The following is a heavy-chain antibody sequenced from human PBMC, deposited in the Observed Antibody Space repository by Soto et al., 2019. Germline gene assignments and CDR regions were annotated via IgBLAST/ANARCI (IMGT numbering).Heavy chain of an antibody. Sequence: QVQLVESGGVVVQPGRSLRLSCAASGFTFSSYGMHWVRQAPGKGLEWVAVISYDGSNKYYADSVKGRFTISRDNSKNTLYLQMNSLRAEDTAVYYCAKDHGVVVDRFDYWGQGTLVTVSS. D-gene: IGHD2-15*01. J-gene: IGHJ4*02. CDR1: GFTFSSYG. CDR3: AKDHGVVVDRFDY. V-gene: IGHV3-30*18. CDR2: ISYDGSNK.